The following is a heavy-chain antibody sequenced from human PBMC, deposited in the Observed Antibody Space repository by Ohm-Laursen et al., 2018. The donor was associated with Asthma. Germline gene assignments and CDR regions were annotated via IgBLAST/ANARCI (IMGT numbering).Heavy chain of an antibody. V-gene: IGHV3-21*01. CDR1: GFTFSGCW. CDR3: AKNSIRFGYYFDY. D-gene: IGHD3-3*01. J-gene: IGHJ4*02. CDR2: ITSSGRYI. Sequence: GSLRLSCAASGFTFSGCWMQWVRQAPGKGLEWVSSITSSGRYIYYADSVKGRFTISRDNAKNSLYLQVNSLRAEDTAVYYCAKNSIRFGYYFDYWGQGTLVTVTS.